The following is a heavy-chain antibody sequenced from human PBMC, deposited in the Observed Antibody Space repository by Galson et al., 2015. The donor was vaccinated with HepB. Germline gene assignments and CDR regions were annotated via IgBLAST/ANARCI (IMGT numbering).Heavy chain of an antibody. D-gene: IGHD1-1*01. Sequence: SLRLSCAASGFTFSCYGMHWVRQAPGRGLEWVAVISYAGSNKYYADSVKGRFTISRDNSKNTLYLQMNSLRAEDTAVYYCAKDSGTGTADYWGQGTLVTVSS. CDR2: ISYAGSNK. J-gene: IGHJ4*02. V-gene: IGHV3-30*18. CDR3: AKDSGTGTADY. CDR1: GFTFSCYG.